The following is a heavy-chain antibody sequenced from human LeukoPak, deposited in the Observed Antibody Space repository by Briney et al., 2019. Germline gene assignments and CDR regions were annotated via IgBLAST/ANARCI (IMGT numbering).Heavy chain of an antibody. CDR2: IYYSGST. CDR1: GGSISSYY. D-gene: IGHD3-9*01. V-gene: IGHV4-59*01. Sequence: PSETLSLACTVSGGSISSYYWSWIRQPPGKGLEWIGYIYYSGSTNYNPSLKSRVTISVDTSKNQFSLKLSSVTAADTAVYYCASSLADMDPNVFDYWSQGTLVTVSS. J-gene: IGHJ4*02. CDR3: ASSLADMDPNVFDY.